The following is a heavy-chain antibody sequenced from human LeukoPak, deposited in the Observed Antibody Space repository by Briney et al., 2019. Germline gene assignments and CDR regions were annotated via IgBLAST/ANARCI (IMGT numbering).Heavy chain of an antibody. CDR2: ISHSGST. CDR1: GGSISSRNW. J-gene: IGHJ6*04. V-gene: IGHV4-4*02. D-gene: IGHD1-1*01. CDR3: ARPYLWNGRPVDV. Sequence: SETLSLTCAVSGGSISSRNWWTWVRQPPGKGLEWIGEISHSGSTNYNPSLKSRVTISVDTSKNQFSLKLSSVTAADTAVYYCARPYLWNGRPVDVWGKGTTVTVSS.